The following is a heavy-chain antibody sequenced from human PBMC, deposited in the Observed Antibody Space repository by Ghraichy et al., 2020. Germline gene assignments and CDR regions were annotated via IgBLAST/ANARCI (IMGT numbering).Heavy chain of an antibody. Sequence: SETLSLTCTVSGGSISSGGYYWSWIRQHPGKGLEWIGYIYYSGSTYYNPSLKSRVTISVDTSKNQFSLKLSSVTAADTAVYYCATSEPYYYGMDVWGQGTTVTVSS. CDR1: GGSISSGGYY. CDR2: IYYSGST. J-gene: IGHJ6*02. D-gene: IGHD1-14*01. CDR3: ATSEPYYYGMDV. V-gene: IGHV4-31*03.